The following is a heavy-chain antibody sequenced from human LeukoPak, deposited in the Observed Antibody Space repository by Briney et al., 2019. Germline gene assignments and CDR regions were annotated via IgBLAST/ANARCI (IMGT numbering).Heavy chain of an antibody. J-gene: IGHJ4*02. CDR3: IPVAGTGFDY. V-gene: IGHV3-23*01. Sequence: GGSLRLSCAASGFAFSRYAMTWVRQAPGKGLEWVSAISGSGGSTYYADSVKGRFTISRDNSKSTLFLQMNSLRAEDTAVYYGIPVAGTGFDYWGQGTLVTVSS. CDR1: GFAFSRYA. CDR2: ISGSGGST. D-gene: IGHD6-19*01.